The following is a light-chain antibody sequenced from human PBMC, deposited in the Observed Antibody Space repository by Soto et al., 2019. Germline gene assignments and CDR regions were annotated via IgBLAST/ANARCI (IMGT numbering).Light chain of an antibody. V-gene: IGKV1-6*01. CDR1: QGIGND. CDR2: AAS. Sequence: AIKMTQSTCSLSVSVGDRVTITCRASQGIGNDVGWYQQKPGKAPKLLIYAASSLQSGVPSRFNGSRSGTDFTLTISSLQPEDFATSYCLQDHNYPLTFGGGTKVEIK. J-gene: IGKJ4*01. CDR3: LQDHNYPLT.